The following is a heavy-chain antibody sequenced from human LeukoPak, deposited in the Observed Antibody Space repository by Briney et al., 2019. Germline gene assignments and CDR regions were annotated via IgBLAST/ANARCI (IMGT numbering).Heavy chain of an antibody. Sequence: GGSLRLSCAASGFTFSSYAMSWVRQAPGKGLEWVSAISGNGGSTDYADSVKGRFTISRDNSKNTLYLQMNSLRAEDTAVYYCARVRWSSGSYLGNGSRTTHPSNWFDPWGQGTLVTVSS. CDR2: ISGNGGST. CDR3: ARVRWSSGSYLGNGSRTTHPSNWFDP. CDR1: GFTFSSYA. D-gene: IGHD1-26*01. V-gene: IGHV3-23*01. J-gene: IGHJ5*02.